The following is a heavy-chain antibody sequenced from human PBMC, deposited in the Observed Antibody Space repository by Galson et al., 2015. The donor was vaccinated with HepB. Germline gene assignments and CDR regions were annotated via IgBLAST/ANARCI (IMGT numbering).Heavy chain of an antibody. V-gene: IGHV3-30*02. CDR3: VRDRPTEYYYDSYGYAYYFDY. CDR2: IWYDGRNK. Sequence: SLRLSCAVSGFTLNSYGMHWVRQAPGKGLEWVAFIWYDGRNKYYADSVKGRFTISRDNSKNTLYLQMNSLRAEDPAVYYCVRDRPTEYYYDSYGYAYYFDYWGQGTLVTVSS. J-gene: IGHJ4*02. D-gene: IGHD3-22*01. CDR1: GFTLNSYG.